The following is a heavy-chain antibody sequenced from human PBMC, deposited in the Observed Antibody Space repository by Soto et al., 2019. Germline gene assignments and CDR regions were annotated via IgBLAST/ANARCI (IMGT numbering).Heavy chain of an antibody. V-gene: IGHV1-2*02. Sequence: QVYLVQSGAEVRRPGASVKVSCTAFGYILTGYSLHWVRQAPGQGLEGLGWIDPNSGATNSAEKFHGRVSMTRDTSISAAYLELSSLRSDDTAIYYCARGYGSSPNMELRFGMDVWGQGTTISVSS. CDR2: IDPNSGAT. CDR3: ARGYGSSPNMELRFGMDV. CDR1: GYILTGYS. D-gene: IGHD5-18*01. J-gene: IGHJ6*02.